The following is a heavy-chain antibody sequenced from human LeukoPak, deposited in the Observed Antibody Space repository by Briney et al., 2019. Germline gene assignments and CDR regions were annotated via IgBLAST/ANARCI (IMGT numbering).Heavy chain of an antibody. J-gene: IGHJ4*02. CDR1: GFTFSSYG. Sequence: GGSLRLSCAASGFTFSSYGMHWVRQAPGKGLEWVAVIWYDGSNKYYADSVKGRFTISRDNSKNTLYLQMNGLRAEDTAVYYCARDRVKGIAAAGTFYYWGQGTLVTVSS. CDR3: ARDRVKGIAAAGTFYY. CDR2: IWYDGSNK. V-gene: IGHV3-33*01. D-gene: IGHD6-13*01.